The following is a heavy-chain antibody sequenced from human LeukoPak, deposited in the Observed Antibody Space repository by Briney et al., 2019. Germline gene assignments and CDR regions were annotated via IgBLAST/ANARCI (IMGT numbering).Heavy chain of an antibody. V-gene: IGHV4-30-4*01. D-gene: IGHD2-15*01. J-gene: IGHJ3*02. Sequence: SETLSLTCTVSGDSIRSGDYYWSWIRQPPGKGLEWIGYIYDSGSTYYNPSLKSRITISVDTSENRFSLKLSSVTATDTAVYYCARDCSGGSCYGAFDIWGQGTMVTVSS. CDR1: GDSIRSGDYY. CDR2: IYDSGST. CDR3: ARDCSGGSCYGAFDI.